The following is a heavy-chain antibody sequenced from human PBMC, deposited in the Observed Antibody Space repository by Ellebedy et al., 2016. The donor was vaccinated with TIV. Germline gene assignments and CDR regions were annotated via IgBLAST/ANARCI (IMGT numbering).Heavy chain of an antibody. Sequence: GGSLRLSCAASGFTFSSYGMHWVRQAPGKGLEWVAVIWYDGSNKYYADSVKGRFTISRDNSKNTLYLQMNSLRAEDTAVYYCARDSGTGDREDYYYGMDVWGQGTTVTVSS. D-gene: IGHD7-27*01. CDR1: GFTFSSYG. J-gene: IGHJ6*02. CDR3: ARDSGTGDREDYYYGMDV. V-gene: IGHV3-33*01. CDR2: IWYDGSNK.